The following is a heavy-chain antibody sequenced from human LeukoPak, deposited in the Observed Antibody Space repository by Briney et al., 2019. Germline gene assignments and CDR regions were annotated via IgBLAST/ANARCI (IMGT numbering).Heavy chain of an antibody. V-gene: IGHV4-39*07. J-gene: IGHJ5*02. CDR2: LYYGGSP. D-gene: IGHD2-15*01. CDR3: ARVNDCSGSSCFSRWFDP. CDR1: GASISNSDFH. Sequence: SETLSLTCTVSGASISNSDFHWGWIRQPPGKGLEWIGTLYYGGSPLYNASLTSRVSMSVETSKNQFSLRLSSVTAADTAVYYCARVNDCSGSSCFSRWFDPWGQGTLITVSS.